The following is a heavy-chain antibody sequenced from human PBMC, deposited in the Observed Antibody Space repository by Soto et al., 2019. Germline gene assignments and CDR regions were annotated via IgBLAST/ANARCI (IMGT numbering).Heavy chain of an antibody. CDR1: GFTFSSYG. D-gene: IGHD3-22*01. CDR2: ISYDGSNK. Sequence: QVQLVESGGGVVQPGRSLRLSCAASGFTFSSYGMHWVRQAPGKGLEWVAVISYDGSNKYYADSVKGRFTISRDNSKNTLYLQMNSLRAEDTAVYYCAKDTHYYDSSGYRPTYYYYGMDVWGQGTTVTVSS. J-gene: IGHJ6*02. V-gene: IGHV3-30*18. CDR3: AKDTHYYDSSGYRPTYYYYGMDV.